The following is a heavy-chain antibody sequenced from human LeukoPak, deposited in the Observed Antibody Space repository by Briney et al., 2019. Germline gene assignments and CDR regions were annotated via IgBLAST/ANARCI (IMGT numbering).Heavy chain of an antibody. Sequence: QPGGSLRLSCAASGFTVSSNYMSWVRQAPGEGLEWVSVIYSGGSTYYADSVKGRFTISRDNSKNTLYLQMNSLRAEDTAVYYCARDGFSSGYPYDAFDIWGQGTMVTVSS. CDR1: GFTVSSNY. D-gene: IGHD3-22*01. CDR2: IYSGGST. J-gene: IGHJ3*02. V-gene: IGHV3-53*01. CDR3: ARDGFSSGYPYDAFDI.